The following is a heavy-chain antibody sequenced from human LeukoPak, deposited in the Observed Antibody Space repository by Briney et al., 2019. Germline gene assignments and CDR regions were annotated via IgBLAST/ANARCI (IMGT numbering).Heavy chain of an antibody. V-gene: IGHV3-74*01. CDR3: ARGTH. Sequence: PGGSLRLSCAASGFTFSNYWMHWIRQVPGKGLVWVSHIKYDGSATNYADSVKGRFTISRDDAKNSLYLQMNSLRAEDTAVYYCARGTHWGQGTLVTVSS. CDR2: IKYDGSAT. D-gene: IGHD1-14*01. CDR1: GFTFSNYW. J-gene: IGHJ4*02.